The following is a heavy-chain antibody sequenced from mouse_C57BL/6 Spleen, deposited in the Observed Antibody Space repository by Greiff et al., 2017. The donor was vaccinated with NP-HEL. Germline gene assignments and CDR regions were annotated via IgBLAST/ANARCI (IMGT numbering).Heavy chain of an antibody. Sequence: EVQLQQSGPELVKPGASVKISCKASGYTFTDYYMNWVKQSHGKSLEWIGDINPNNGGTSYNQKFKGKATLTVDKSSSTAYMELRSLTSEDSAVYYCARSNWGYFDVWGTGTTVTVSS. CDR1: GYTFTDYY. D-gene: IGHD4-1*02. V-gene: IGHV1-26*01. CDR3: ARSNWGYFDV. CDR2: INPNNGGT. J-gene: IGHJ1*03.